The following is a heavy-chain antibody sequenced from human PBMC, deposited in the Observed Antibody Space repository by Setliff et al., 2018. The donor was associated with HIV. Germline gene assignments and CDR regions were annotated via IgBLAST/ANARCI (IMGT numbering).Heavy chain of an antibody. V-gene: IGHV4-34*01. CDR1: GGSFTNYF. Sequence: SETLSLTCAVYGGSFTNYFWSWIRQSPGKGLEWIGEINHSGRTKYNPSLKSRVTMSVDTSKTQYSLKMISVTAADTAMYYCAISIVGVTSEMYWAQGTLVTVSS. CDR2: INHSGRT. J-gene: IGHJ4*02. CDR3: AISIVGVTSEMY. D-gene: IGHD2-21*02.